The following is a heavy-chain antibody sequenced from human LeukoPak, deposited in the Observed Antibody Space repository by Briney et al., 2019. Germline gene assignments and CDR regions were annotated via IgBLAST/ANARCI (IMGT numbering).Heavy chain of an antibody. CDR1: GYTFTGYY. V-gene: IGHV1-2*02. D-gene: IGHD7-27*01. CDR2: INPNSGGT. CDR3: ASRKLGNDY. J-gene: IGHJ4*02. Sequence: ASVKVSCKASGYTFTGYYMHWVRQAPGQGLEWMGWINPNSGGTNYAQKFQGRVTITADKSTSTAYMELSSLRSEDTAVYYCASRKLGNDYWGQGTMVTVSS.